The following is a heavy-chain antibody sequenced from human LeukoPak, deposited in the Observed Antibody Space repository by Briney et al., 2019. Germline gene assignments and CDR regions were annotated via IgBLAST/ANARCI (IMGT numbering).Heavy chain of an antibody. V-gene: IGHV3-21*04. J-gene: IGHJ4*02. CDR3: AKLANWGSGFDY. CDR1: GFTFSSYN. D-gene: IGHD7-27*01. Sequence: GGSLRLSCAASGFTFSSYNMDWVRQAPGKGLEWVSSLSSSSSHIYYADSVKGRVTISRDNAKNSLYLQMNSLRAEDTAVYYCAKLANWGSGFDYWGQGTLVTVSS. CDR2: LSSSSSHI.